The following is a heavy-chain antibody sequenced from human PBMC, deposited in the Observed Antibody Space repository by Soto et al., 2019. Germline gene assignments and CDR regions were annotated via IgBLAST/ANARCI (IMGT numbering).Heavy chain of an antibody. CDR1: GYTFTSYD. CDR3: ARRAETNGWNGFGADKYYFDF. Sequence: QVQLVQSGAEVRKPGASVKVSCEASGYTFTSYDIYWVRQASGQGLEWMGWMNPNTGNSGYAQKFQGRVTMTSDTSISTAHMELRRLRSEDTAVYYCARRAETNGWNGFGADKYYFDFWGQGTLVTVSS. D-gene: IGHD1-1*01. CDR2: MNPNTGNS. J-gene: IGHJ4*02. V-gene: IGHV1-8*01.